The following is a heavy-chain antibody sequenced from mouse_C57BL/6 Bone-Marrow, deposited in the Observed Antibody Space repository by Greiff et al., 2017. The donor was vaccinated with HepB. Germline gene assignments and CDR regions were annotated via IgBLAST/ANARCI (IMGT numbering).Heavy chain of an antibody. Sequence: VQLQQSGAELVKPGASVKMSCKASGYTFTSYWITWVKQRPGQGLEWIGDIYPGSGSTNYNEKFKSKATLTVDTSSSTAYMQLSSLTSEDSAVYYCARVTVGFYWYFDVWGTGTTVTVSS. J-gene: IGHJ1*03. CDR3: ARVTVGFYWYFDV. CDR2: IYPGSGST. D-gene: IGHD2-1*01. V-gene: IGHV1-55*01. CDR1: GYTFTSYW.